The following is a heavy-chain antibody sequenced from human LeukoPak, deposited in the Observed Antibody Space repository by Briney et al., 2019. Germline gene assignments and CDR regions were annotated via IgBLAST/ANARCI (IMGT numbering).Heavy chain of an antibody. J-gene: IGHJ3*02. CDR1: GYTFTGYY. V-gene: IGHV1-2*02. Sequence: GASVKVSCKASGYTFTGYYMHWVRQAPGQGLEWMGWINPNSGGTNYAQKFQGRVTMTRDTSISTAYMELSRLRSDDTAVYYCARKGPYSSEGAFDIWGQGTMVTVSS. CDR2: INPNSGGT. CDR3: ARKGPYSSEGAFDI. D-gene: IGHD6-19*01.